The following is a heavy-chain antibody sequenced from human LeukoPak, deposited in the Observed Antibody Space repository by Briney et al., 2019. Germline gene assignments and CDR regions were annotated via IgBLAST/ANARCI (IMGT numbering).Heavy chain of an antibody. Sequence: PSETLSLTCTVSGGSISSSSYYWGWIRQPPGKGLEWIGSIYYSGSTYYNPSLKSRVTISVDTSKNQFSLKLRSVTAADTAVYYCARGAGIAAAGTKGKDWFDPWGQGTLVTVSS. CDR2: IYYSGST. CDR1: GGSISSSSYY. D-gene: IGHD6-13*01. J-gene: IGHJ5*02. V-gene: IGHV4-39*07. CDR3: ARGAGIAAAGTKGKDWFDP.